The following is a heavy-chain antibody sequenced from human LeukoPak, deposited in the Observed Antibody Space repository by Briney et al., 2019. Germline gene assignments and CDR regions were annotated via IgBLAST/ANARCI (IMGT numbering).Heavy chain of an antibody. V-gene: IGHV4-34*01. D-gene: IGHD5-24*01. Sequence: SETLSLTFAVYGGSFSGYYLTWIRQPPGKGLEWIGEMHPSGRTNYSPSLESRVTISLDTSKNQFSLKLSSVTAADTAIYYCARGRDEYKGGNYWGQGTLVTVSS. J-gene: IGHJ4*02. CDR1: GGSFSGYY. CDR3: ARGRDEYKGGNY. CDR2: MHPSGRT.